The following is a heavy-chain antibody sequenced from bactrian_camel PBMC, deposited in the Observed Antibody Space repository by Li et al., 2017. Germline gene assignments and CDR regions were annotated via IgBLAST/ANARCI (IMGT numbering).Heavy chain of an antibody. CDR1: GFTFSSSD. Sequence: VQLVESGGGLVQSGGSLRLSCAASGFTFSSSDMSWGRQIPGRGLEWVSGIDTGGGNIYYADSVKGRFTISRDNAKNTLYLQMNSLKTEDTAVYYCATWWSVGFWGQGTQVTVS. V-gene: IGHV3S40*01. J-gene: IGHJ6*01. D-gene: IGHD7*01. CDR2: IDTGGGNI. CDR3: ATWWSVGF.